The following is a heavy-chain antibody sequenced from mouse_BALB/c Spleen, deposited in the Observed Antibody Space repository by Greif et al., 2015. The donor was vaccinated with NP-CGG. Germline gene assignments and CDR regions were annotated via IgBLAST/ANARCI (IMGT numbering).Heavy chain of an antibody. Sequence: VQLQESGAELAKPGASAKMSCKASGYTFTSYWMHWVKQRPGQGLEWIGYINPSTGYTEYNQKFKDKATLTADKSSSTAYMQLSSLTSEDSAVYYCARSYDGVYGYYAMDYWGHGTSVTVSS. CDR2: INPSTGYT. J-gene: IGHJ4*01. D-gene: IGHD2-3*01. CDR3: ARSYDGVYGYYAMDY. CDR1: GYTFTSYW. V-gene: IGHV1-7*01.